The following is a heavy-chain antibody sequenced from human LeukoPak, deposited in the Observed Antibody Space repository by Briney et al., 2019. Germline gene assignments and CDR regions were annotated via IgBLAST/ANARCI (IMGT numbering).Heavy chain of an antibody. V-gene: IGHV3-7*01. CDR3: ARDESFAGDYPY. Sequence: PGGSLRLSCAASGFTFSRYWMSWVRQAPGKGLGWVANIKQDGSEKYYVDSVKGRFTISRDNAKNSLYLQIDSLRAEDTAVYYCARDESFAGDYPYWGQGTLVTVSS. CDR1: GFTFSRYW. J-gene: IGHJ4*02. CDR2: IKQDGSEK. D-gene: IGHD4-17*01.